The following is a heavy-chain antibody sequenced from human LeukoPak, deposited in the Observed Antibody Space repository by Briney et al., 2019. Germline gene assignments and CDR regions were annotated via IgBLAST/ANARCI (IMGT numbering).Heavy chain of an antibody. Sequence: GGSLRLSCAASGFTFDDYAMHWVRQAPGKGLEWVSAISGSGGSTYYADSVKGRFTISRDNSKNTLYLQMNSLRAEDTAVYYCAKDATRYFDWLLPFDYWGQGTLVTVSS. CDR1: GFTFDDYA. D-gene: IGHD3-9*01. J-gene: IGHJ4*02. CDR2: ISGSGGST. V-gene: IGHV3-23*01. CDR3: AKDATRYFDWLLPFDY.